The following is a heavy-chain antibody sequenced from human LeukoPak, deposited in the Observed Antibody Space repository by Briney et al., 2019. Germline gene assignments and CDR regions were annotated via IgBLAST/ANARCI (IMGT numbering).Heavy chain of an antibody. D-gene: IGHD3-22*01. CDR1: GGSISSYY. J-gene: IGHJ6*02. V-gene: IGHV4-59*01. CDR2: IYYSGST. Sequence: KPSETLSLTCTVSGGSISSYYWSWIRQPPGKGLEWIGYIYYSGSTNYNPSLKSRVTISVDTSKNQFSLKLSSVTAADTAVYYCARVPEDYYDSSGYYYYYYGMDVWGQGTTVTVSS. CDR3: ARVPEDYYDSSGYYYYYYGMDV.